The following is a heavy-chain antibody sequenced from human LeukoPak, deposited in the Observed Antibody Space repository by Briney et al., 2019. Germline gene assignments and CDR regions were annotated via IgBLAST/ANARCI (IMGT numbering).Heavy chain of an antibody. CDR1: GGSISSYY. D-gene: IGHD2-2*01. CDR2: MYDSGST. J-gene: IGHJ5*02. CDR3: ARVHCSSTSCYGSLGLWFDP. Sequence: SETLSLTCTVSGGSISSYYWSWIRQPPGKGLEWIGHMYDSGSTNYNPSLKSRVTISVDTSKNHFSLKLSSVTTADTAVYYCARVHCSSTSCYGSLGLWFDPWGQGTLVTVSS. V-gene: IGHV4-59*01.